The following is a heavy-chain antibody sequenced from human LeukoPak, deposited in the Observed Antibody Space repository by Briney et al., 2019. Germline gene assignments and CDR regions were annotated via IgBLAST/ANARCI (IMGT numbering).Heavy chain of an antibody. V-gene: IGHV3-23*01. J-gene: IGHJ3*02. CDR3: AKSLLTTATGTGRAFDI. D-gene: IGHD1-1*01. CDR2: ISAGADVI. CDR1: GFSFRDHP. Sequence: PAGGSLRLSCEAAGFSFRDHPMGWVRRASGKRLEWVSGISAGADVIFYADPVKGRFTISRDNSKNTLYLQMNSLRAEDSAEYYCAKSLLTTATGTGRAFDIWGQGTMVTVSA.